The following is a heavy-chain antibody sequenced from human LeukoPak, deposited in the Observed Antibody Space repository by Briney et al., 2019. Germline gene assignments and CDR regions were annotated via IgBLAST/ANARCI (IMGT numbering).Heavy chain of an antibody. Sequence: SETLSLTCTVSGGSISSYYWSWIRQPAGKGLEWIGRIYTCGSTNYNPSLKSRVTMSVDTSKNQFSLKLSSVTAADTAVYYCAGAGYSSGWSIIDYWGQGTLVTVSS. CDR2: IYTCGST. J-gene: IGHJ4*02. CDR3: AGAGYSSGWSIIDY. CDR1: GGSISSYY. V-gene: IGHV4-4*07. D-gene: IGHD6-19*01.